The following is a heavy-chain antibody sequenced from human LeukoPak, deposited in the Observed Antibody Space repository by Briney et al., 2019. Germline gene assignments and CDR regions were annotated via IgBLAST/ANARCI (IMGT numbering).Heavy chain of an antibody. J-gene: IGHJ4*02. CDR2: ITNDGSST. V-gene: IGHV3-74*01. CDR1: GLTFSSHW. Sequence: GGSLRLSCAASGLTFSSHWMHWVRQAPGKGLVWVSRITNDGSSTTYADSVKGRFTISRDNAKNTLSLQMNSLRAEDTAVYYCARGSPLGGNWGQGTLVTVS. CDR3: ARGSPLGGN.